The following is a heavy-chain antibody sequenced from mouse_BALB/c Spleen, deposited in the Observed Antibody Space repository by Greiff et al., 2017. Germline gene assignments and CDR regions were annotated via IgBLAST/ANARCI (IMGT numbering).Heavy chain of an antibody. CDR2: ISSGGSYT. V-gene: IGHV5-6*01. J-gene: IGHJ2*01. D-gene: IGHD1-1*01. CDR1: GFTFSSYG. Sequence: EVMLVESGGDLVKPGGSLKLSCAASGFTFSSYGMSWVRQTPDKRLEWVATISSGGSYTYYPDSVKGRFTISRDNAKNTLYLQMSSLKSEDTAMYYCARPYYYGRALDYWGQGTTLTVSS. CDR3: ARPYYYGRALDY.